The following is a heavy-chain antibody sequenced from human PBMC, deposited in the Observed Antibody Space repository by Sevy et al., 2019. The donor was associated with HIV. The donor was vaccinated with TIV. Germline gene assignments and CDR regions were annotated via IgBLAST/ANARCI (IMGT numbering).Heavy chain of an antibody. J-gene: IGHJ4*02. CDR3: ASDGVRVAPGY. V-gene: IGHV3-21*06. Sequence: GGSLRLSCVVSGFTFSTYSLSWVRQTPGKKLEWVSSISGDSRDIYYADSMKGRFTISRDNGKNLLYLQMNSLRAEDTAVYYWASDGVRVAPGYWGQGTLVTVSS. D-gene: IGHD2-8*01. CDR1: GFTFSTYS. CDR2: ISGDSRDI.